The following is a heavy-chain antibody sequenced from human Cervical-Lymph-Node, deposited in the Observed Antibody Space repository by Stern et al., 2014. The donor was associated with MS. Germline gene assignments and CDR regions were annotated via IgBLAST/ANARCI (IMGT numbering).Heavy chain of an antibody. CDR3: AGQYCGGATCHNWFDP. J-gene: IGHJ5*02. V-gene: IGHV1-46*01. CDR1: GYTFADYY. Sequence: QVQLVQSGADVRKPGASVTVSCKAPGYTFADYYMHWVRPAPGQALEWVGLISPHGCSTVSAENYQVRVTFTTDTSAATVSMDLSSLTSDATAVYYCAGQYCGGATCHNWFDPWGQGTLVTVSS. D-gene: IGHD2-21*01. CDR2: ISPHGCST.